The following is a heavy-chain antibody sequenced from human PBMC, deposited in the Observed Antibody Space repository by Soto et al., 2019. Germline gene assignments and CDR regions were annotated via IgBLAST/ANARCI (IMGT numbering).Heavy chain of an antibody. J-gene: IGHJ5*02. V-gene: IGHV3-74*01. CDR1: GFTFSTNY. Sequence: EVQLVESGGGLGQPGGSLRLSCAASGFTFSTNYMHWVRQAPGKGLVWVSRINSAGSRTNYADSVKGRFTTFRDNANNPLSMKLNSMTAEATAVYYCATVATWGHAPFDPWGQGTLVTVSS. CDR3: ATVATWGHAPFDP. CDR2: INSAGSRT. D-gene: IGHD1-26*01.